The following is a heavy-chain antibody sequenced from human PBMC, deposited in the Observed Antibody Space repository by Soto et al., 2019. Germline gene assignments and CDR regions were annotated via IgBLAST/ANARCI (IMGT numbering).Heavy chain of an antibody. J-gene: IGHJ6*02. V-gene: IGHV4-59*05. CDR1: GGSITTNY. CDR2: LYYIGST. D-gene: IGHD5-12*01. Sequence: SETLSLTCTVSGGSITTNYWSWIRQPPGKGLEWIGSLYYIGSTYYNPSLKSRVTISVDTSKNQFSLKLSSVTAADTAVYYCAKQGGLRRIGYGMDVWGQGTTVTVSS. CDR3: AKQGGLRRIGYGMDV.